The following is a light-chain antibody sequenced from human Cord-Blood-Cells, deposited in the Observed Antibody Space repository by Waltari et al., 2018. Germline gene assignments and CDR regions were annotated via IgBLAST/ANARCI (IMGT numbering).Light chain of an antibody. V-gene: IGLV2-14*03. J-gene: IGLJ3*02. CDR1: SRHVGGYNY. Sequence: QSALTQPASVSGSPGQSITISCTGTSRHVGGYNYVSWYQQHPGKAPKLMIYDVSNRPSGVSNRFAGSKSGNTASMTISGLQAEDEDDYYCSSYTSSSTWVFGGGTKLTVL. CDR2: DVS. CDR3: SSYTSSSTWV.